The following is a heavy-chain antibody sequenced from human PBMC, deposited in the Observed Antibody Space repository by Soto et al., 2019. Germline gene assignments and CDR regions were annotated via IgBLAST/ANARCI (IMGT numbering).Heavy chain of an antibody. V-gene: IGHV1-18*04. CDR3: ARDGPGVVVVPAAIAGYYYGMDV. J-gene: IGHJ6*02. CDR2: ISAYNGNT. CDR1: GYTFTSYG. Sequence: ASVKVSCKASGYTFTSYGISWVRQAPGQGLEWMGWISAYNGNTNYAQKLQGRVTMTTDKSTSTAYMELSSLRSEDTAVYYCARDGPGVVVVPAAIAGYYYGMDVWGQGTTVTVSS. D-gene: IGHD2-2*02.